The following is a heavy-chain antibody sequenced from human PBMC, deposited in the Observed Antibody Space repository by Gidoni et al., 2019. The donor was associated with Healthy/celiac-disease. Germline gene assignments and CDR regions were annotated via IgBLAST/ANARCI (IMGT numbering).Heavy chain of an antibody. CDR3: ATVVVITTGFGY. J-gene: IGHJ4*02. CDR2: ISYDGSNK. D-gene: IGHD3-22*01. CDR1: VFTFSGYG. Sequence: QVQLVESGGGVVQPGRSLRLSCVASVFTFSGYGMHWVHQAQGKGLEWLAVISYDGSNKYYADSVKGRFTISRDNSKNTLYLQMNSLRAEDTAVYYCATVVVITTGFGYWGQGTLVTVSS. V-gene: IGHV3-30*03.